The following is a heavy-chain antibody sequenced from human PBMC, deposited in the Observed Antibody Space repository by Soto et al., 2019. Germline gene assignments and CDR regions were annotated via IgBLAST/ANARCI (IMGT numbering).Heavy chain of an antibody. Sequence: GESLKISCKGSGYSFTSYWISWVRQMPGKGLEWMGRIDPSDSYTNYSPSFQGHVTISADKSISAAYLQWSSLKASDTAMYYCAGHFAVGASHYYYYYGMDVWGQGTTVTVSS. CDR2: IDPSDSYT. CDR3: AGHFAVGASHYYYYYGMDV. D-gene: IGHD1-26*01. J-gene: IGHJ6*02. CDR1: GYSFTSYW. V-gene: IGHV5-10-1*01.